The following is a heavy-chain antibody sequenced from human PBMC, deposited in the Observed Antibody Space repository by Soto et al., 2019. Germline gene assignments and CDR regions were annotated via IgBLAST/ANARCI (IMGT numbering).Heavy chain of an antibody. J-gene: IGHJ3*02. CDR3: ARDLFQYSSNSNAFDI. CDR2: ISSSSSYI. CDR1: GFTFSSYS. D-gene: IGHD6-19*01. V-gene: IGHV3-21*01. Sequence: EVQLVESGGGLVKPGGSLRLSCAASGFTFSSYSMNWVRQAPGKGLEWVSSISSSSSYIYYADSVKGRFTISRDNAKNSLYLQMNSLRAEDTAVYYCARDLFQYSSNSNAFDIWGQGTMVTVSS.